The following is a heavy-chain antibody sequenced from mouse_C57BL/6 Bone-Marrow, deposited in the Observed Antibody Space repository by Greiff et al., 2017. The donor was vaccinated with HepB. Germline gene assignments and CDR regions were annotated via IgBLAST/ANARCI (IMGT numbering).Heavy chain of an antibody. D-gene: IGHD2-3*01. V-gene: IGHV1-47*01. CDR3: GRSDDGYYSFAY. CDR2: FHPYNDDT. J-gene: IGHJ3*01. CDR1: GYTFTTYP. Sequence: VKLQQSGAELVKPGASVKMSCKASGYTFTTYPIEWMKQNHGKSLEWIGNFHPYNDDTKYNEKFKGKATLTVEKSSSTVYLELSRLTSDDSAVYYCGRSDDGYYSFAYWGQGTLVTVSA.